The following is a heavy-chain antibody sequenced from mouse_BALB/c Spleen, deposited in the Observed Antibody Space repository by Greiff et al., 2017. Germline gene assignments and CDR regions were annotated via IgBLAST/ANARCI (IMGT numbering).Heavy chain of an antibody. D-gene: IGHD2-4*01. CDR1: GFNIKDTY. CDR3: ARNDDYDVYWDY. J-gene: IGHJ2*01. CDR2: IDPANGNT. V-gene: IGHV14-3*02. Sequence: VQLQQSGAEFVKPGASVKLSCTASGFNIKDTYMHWVKQRPEQGLEWVGRIDPANGNTKYDPKFQGKATITADTSSNTAYLQLSSRTSEDTAVYYCARNDDYDVYWDYWGQGTTLTVPS.